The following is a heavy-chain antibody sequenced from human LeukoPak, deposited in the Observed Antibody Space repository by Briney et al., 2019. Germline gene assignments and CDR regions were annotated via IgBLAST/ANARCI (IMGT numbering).Heavy chain of an antibody. CDR3: ARDRGDLSSSSGGLGY. CDR1: GGTFSSYA. V-gene: IGHV1-69*05. J-gene: IGHJ4*02. Sequence: ASVKVSCKASGGTFSSYAISWVRQAPGQGLEWMGGIIPIFGTANYAQKFQGRVTITTDESTSTAYMELSSLRSEDTAVYYCARDRGDLSSSSGGLGYWGQGTLVTVSS. D-gene: IGHD6-6*01. CDR2: IIPIFGTA.